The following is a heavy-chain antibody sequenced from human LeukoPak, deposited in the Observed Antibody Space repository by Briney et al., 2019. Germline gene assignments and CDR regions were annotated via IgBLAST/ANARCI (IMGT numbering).Heavy chain of an antibody. CDR2: ISGSGGST. J-gene: IGHJ6*03. V-gene: IGHV3-23*01. CDR3: AKDLWGRYGGNSFSQYMDV. Sequence: GGSLKLSCAASGFTFSSYAMSWVRQAPGKGLEWVSSISGSGGSTYYADSVKGRFTISRDNSKNTLYLQMNSLRAEDTAVYYCAKDLWGRYGGNSFSQYMDVWGKGTTVTVSS. CDR1: GFTFSSYA. D-gene: IGHD4-23*01.